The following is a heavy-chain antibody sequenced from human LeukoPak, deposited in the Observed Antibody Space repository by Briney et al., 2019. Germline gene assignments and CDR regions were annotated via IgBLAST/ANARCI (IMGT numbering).Heavy chain of an antibody. J-gene: IGHJ4*02. Sequence: ASVTVSCKASGYTFTSYGISWVRQAPGQGLEWMGWISAYNGNTNYAQKLQGRVTMTTDTSTSTAYMELRSLRSDDTAVYYCARATYYYDSSGPGSYWGQGTLVTVSS. V-gene: IGHV1-18*01. CDR1: GYTFTSYG. CDR2: ISAYNGNT. D-gene: IGHD3-22*01. CDR3: ARATYYYDSSGPGSY.